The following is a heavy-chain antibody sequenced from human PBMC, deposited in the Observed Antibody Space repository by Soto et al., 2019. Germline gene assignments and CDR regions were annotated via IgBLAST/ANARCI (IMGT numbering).Heavy chain of an antibody. CDR1: GGSISSGGYY. CDR3: ARFDYYDSSSYLDFGPK. J-gene: IGHJ4*02. Sequence: PSETLSFTCTVSGGSISSGGYYWSWIRQHPGKGLEWIGYIYYSGSTDYNPSFKSRVTISVDTSKNQFSLKLSSVTAADTAVYYCARFDYYDSSSYLDFGPKWGQGTPVTVSP. CDR2: IYYSGST. V-gene: IGHV4-61*08. D-gene: IGHD3-22*01.